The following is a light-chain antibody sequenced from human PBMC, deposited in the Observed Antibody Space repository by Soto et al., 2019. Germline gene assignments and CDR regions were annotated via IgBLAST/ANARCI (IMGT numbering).Light chain of an antibody. CDR3: AAWDDSLSGVV. CDR1: ISNLGSNF. V-gene: IGLV1-47*01. CDR2: RNN. J-gene: IGLJ3*02. Sequence: QSALTQPRSASGTPGQRVTISCSGSISNLGSNFIYWYQQLPGAAPKLLISRNNERPSGVPDRFSGSKSGTSASLAISGLRSEDEADYHCAAWDDSLSGVVFGGGTKLTVL.